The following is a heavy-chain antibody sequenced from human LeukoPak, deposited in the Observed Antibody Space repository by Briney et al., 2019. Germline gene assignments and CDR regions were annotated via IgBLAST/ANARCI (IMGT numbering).Heavy chain of an antibody. CDR1: GGTFSSYA. CDR3: AREPSPLDAFDI. J-gene: IGHJ3*02. Sequence: GASVKVSRKASGGTFSSYAISWVRQAPGQGLEWMGGIIPIFGTANYAQKFQGRVTITADESTSTAYMELSSLRSEDTAVYYCAREPSPLDAFDIWGQGTMVTVSS. CDR2: IIPIFGTA. V-gene: IGHV1-69*13.